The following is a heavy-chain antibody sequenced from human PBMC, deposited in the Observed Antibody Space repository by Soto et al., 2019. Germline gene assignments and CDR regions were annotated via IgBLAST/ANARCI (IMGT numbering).Heavy chain of an antibody. J-gene: IGHJ6*03. CDR2: IYSGGST. V-gene: IGHV3-66*01. D-gene: IGHD3-22*01. CDR3: ARDWGYYYYYMDV. CDR1: GFTVSSNY. Sequence: EVQLVESGGGLVQPWGSLRLSCAASGFTVSSNYMSWARRAPGTGLEWVSVIYSGGSTYYEDPVKGRFTISRDNSTNTLYLKMNSLSAEDTAVYYCARDWGYYYYYMDVWGKGTTVTVSS.